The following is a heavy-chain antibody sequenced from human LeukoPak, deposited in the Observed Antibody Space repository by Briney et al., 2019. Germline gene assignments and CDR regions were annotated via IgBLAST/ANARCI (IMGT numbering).Heavy chain of an antibody. CDR2: IRYDGGNK. Sequence: GGSLRLSCAASGFTFSSYGMHWVRQAPGKGLEWVAFIRYDGGNKYYADSVEGRFTISRDNSKNTLYLQMNSLRAEDTAVYYCAKAGYIGAFDIWGQGTMDTVSS. J-gene: IGHJ3*02. CDR3: AKAGYIGAFDI. D-gene: IGHD1-26*01. CDR1: GFTFSSYG. V-gene: IGHV3-30*02.